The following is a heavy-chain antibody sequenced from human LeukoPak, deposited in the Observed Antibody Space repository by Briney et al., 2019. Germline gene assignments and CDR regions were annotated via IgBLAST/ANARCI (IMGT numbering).Heavy chain of an antibody. J-gene: IGHJ4*02. V-gene: IGHV4-34*01. CDR3: ASPGGDEYYYGSGSQPRDY. Sequence: SETLSLTCAVYGGSFSGYYWTWLRQPPGKGREWVGEINHSGSTKYNPSLKSQVTLSVDTSKNQFSLKLSSVTAADTAMYYCASPGGDEYYYGSGSQPRDYWGEGTLVTVSS. CDR2: INHSGST. D-gene: IGHD3-10*01. CDR1: GGSFSGYY.